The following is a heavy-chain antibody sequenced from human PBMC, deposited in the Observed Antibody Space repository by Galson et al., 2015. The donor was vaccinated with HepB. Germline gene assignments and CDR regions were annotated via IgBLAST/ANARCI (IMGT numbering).Heavy chain of an antibody. V-gene: IGHV3-43*01. CDR1: GFNFDDYI. CDR2: VNWNDGST. J-gene: IGHJ4*02. D-gene: IGHD7-27*01. Sequence: SLRLSCAASGFNFDDYIMHWIRQAPGQGLEWVSLVNWNDGSTLYADSVKGRFTISRDNSKKSIYLQMNGLRTEGTALYYCAKDGANGGLFDYWGQGTLVTVSS. CDR3: AKDGANGGLFDY.